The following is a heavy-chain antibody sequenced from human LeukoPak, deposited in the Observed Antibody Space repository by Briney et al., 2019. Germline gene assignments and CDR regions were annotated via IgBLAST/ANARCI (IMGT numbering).Heavy chain of an antibody. J-gene: IGHJ3*02. CDR2: ISSSGSTI. V-gene: IGHV3-48*03. CDR1: GFTFSSYE. CDR3: ASLPTGVPGADAFDI. Sequence: PGGSLRLSCAASGFTFSSYEMNWVRQAPGKGLEWVSYISSSGSTIYYADSVKGRFTISRDNAKNSLYLQMNSLRAEDTAVYYCASLPTGVPGADAFDIWGQGTMVTVSS. D-gene: IGHD2-2*01.